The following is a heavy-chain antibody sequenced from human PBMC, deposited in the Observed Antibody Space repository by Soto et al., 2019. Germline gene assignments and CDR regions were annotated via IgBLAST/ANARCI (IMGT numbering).Heavy chain of an antibody. CDR3: AGGRIGTRRDY. CDR2: IYYSGST. J-gene: IGHJ4*02. CDR1: GGSISNFY. D-gene: IGHD2-2*01. V-gene: IGHV4-59*08. Sequence: SETLSLTCTVSGGSISNFYWSWIRQPPGRGLEWIGYIYYSGSTHYNPSLKSRVTISVDTSKNQFSLRLSSVTAADTAVYYCAGGRIGTRRDYWGQGTLVPVSS.